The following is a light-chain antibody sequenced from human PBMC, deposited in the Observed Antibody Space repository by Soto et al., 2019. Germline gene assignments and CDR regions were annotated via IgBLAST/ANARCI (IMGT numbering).Light chain of an antibody. CDR3: SSYTNTLTLIV. CDR2: EVT. V-gene: IGLV2-14*01. Sequence: QSALTQPASVSGSPGQSITIYCTGSSSDIGSYKYVSWYQQHPGKAPKLIISEVTHRPSGVSSRFSGSKSGNTASLTISGLQAEDEADYYCSSYTNTLTLIVFGTGTKLTVL. J-gene: IGLJ1*01. CDR1: SSDIGSYKY.